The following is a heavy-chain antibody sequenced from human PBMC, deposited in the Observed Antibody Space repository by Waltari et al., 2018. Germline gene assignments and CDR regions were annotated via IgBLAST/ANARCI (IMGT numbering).Heavy chain of an antibody. CDR3: AKDRAVGGYYMDV. J-gene: IGHJ6*03. CDR1: GFSFSNYG. Sequence: QVQLVESGGGVVQPGRSLRLSCAASGFSFSNYGMHCVRQAPGKGLEWVEVISDDVSNKFYADSVKGRFTISRDNSKNTLYLQMNSLRAEDTAVYYCAKDRAVGGYYMDVWGKGTTVTVSS. D-gene: IGHD6-19*01. CDR2: ISDDVSNK. V-gene: IGHV3-30*18.